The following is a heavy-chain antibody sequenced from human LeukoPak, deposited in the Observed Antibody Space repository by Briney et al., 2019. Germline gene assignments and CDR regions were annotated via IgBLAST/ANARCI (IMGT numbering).Heavy chain of an antibody. V-gene: IGHV3-23*01. Sequence: PGGSLRLSCAASGFTFSSYAMSWVRQAPGKGLEWVSAISGSGGSTYYADSVKGRFTISRDNSKNTLYLQMNSLRAEDTAVYYCAKDRWSGSGRGVLNWFDPWGQGTLVTVSS. CDR1: GFTFSSYA. J-gene: IGHJ5*02. CDR2: ISGSGGST. D-gene: IGHD3-10*01. CDR3: AKDRWSGSGRGVLNWFDP.